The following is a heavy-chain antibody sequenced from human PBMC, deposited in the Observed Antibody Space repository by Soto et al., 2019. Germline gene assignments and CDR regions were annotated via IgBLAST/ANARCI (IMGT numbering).Heavy chain of an antibody. V-gene: IGHV1-18*01. Sequence: ASVKVSCKASGYTFTIYGISWVRQAPGQGLEWMGWISAYNGNTNYAQKLQGRVTMTTDTSTSTAYMELRSLRSDDTAVYYCARDVGSHTSPTPIDAFDIWGQGKMVTVS. CDR2: ISAYNGNT. D-gene: IGHD1-26*01. CDR3: ARDVGSHTSPTPIDAFDI. CDR1: GYTFTIYG. J-gene: IGHJ3*02.